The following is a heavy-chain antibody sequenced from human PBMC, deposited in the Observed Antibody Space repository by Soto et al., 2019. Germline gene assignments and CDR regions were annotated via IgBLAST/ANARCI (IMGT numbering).Heavy chain of an antibody. Sequence: QVQLVQSGAEVKKPGSSVKVSCKASGGTFSSYAISWVRQAPGQGLEWMGGIIPIFGTANYAQKFQGRVTITADESTSTAYMELSSLRSEDTAVYYCAREKGDIVVVVAADREHNWFDPWGQGTLVTVSS. CDR2: IIPIFGTA. V-gene: IGHV1-69*01. CDR3: AREKGDIVVVVAADREHNWFDP. CDR1: GGTFSSYA. D-gene: IGHD2-15*01. J-gene: IGHJ5*02.